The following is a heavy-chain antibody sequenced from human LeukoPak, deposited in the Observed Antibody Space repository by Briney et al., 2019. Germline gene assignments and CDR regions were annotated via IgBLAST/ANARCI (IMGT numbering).Heavy chain of an antibody. CDR1: GGSISSYY. D-gene: IGHD3-10*01. Sequence: SETLSLTCTVSGGSISSYYWSWIRQPPGKGLKWIGYIYATGSTNYNPSLKSRVTTSVDTSKNQFSLNLRSVTAADTAVYYCARHGSVRSPLGPWGQGTLVTVSS. J-gene: IGHJ5*02. CDR2: IYATGST. V-gene: IGHV4-4*09. CDR3: ARHGSVRSPLGP.